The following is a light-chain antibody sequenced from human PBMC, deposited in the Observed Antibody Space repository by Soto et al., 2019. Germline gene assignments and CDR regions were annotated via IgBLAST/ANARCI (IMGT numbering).Light chain of an antibody. V-gene: IGLV2-8*01. CDR2: EVS. Sequence: QSALTQPPSASGSPGQSVTISCTGTSSDVGAYNYVSWYQQHPGKAPKLMIYEVSKRPSGVPDRFSGSKSGNTASLTVSGLQAEDAADYYCNSYAGTVVFGGGTKVTVL. J-gene: IGLJ2*01. CDR1: SSDVGAYNY. CDR3: NSYAGTVV.